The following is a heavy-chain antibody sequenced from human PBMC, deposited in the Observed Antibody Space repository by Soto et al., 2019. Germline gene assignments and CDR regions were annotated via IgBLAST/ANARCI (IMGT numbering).Heavy chain of an antibody. D-gene: IGHD2-15*01. Sequence: GGSLRLSCAASGFTFSSYAMSWVRQAPGKGLEWVSAISGSGGSTYYADSVKGRFTISRDNSKNTLYLQMNSLRAEDTAVYYCGGIFGRGGSGYTTALDVWGQGTRDTVSS. CDR2: ISGSGGST. CDR1: GFTFSSYA. V-gene: IGHV3-23*01. CDR3: GGIFGRGGSGYTTALDV. J-gene: IGHJ6*01.